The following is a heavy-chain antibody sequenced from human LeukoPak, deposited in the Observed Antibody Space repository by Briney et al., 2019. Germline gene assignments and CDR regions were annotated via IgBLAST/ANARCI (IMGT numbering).Heavy chain of an antibody. CDR1: GYTFTSYG. CDR2: ISAYNGNT. Sequence: ASVKVSCKASGYTFTSYGISWVRQAPGQGLEWMGWISAYNGNTNYAQKLQGRVTMTTDTSTSTAYMELRSLRSDDTAVYYYARDESIAVAGTFDYWGQGTLVTVSS. J-gene: IGHJ4*02. V-gene: IGHV1-18*01. CDR3: ARDESIAVAGTFDY. D-gene: IGHD6-19*01.